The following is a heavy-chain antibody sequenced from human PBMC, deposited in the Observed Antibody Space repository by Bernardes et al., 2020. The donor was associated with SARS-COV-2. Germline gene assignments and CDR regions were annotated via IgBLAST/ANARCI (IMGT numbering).Heavy chain of an antibody. J-gene: IGHJ4*02. Sequence: GGSLRLSCAASGFTFSSHWMHWVRQAPGKGLVWVSRITTDGSGTNYADSVKGRFTISRDNAKNTLYLQMNSLRADDTAVYYCARDIVYGSGSLDYWGQGTLVTVSS. D-gene: IGHD3-10*01. V-gene: IGHV3-74*01. CDR2: ITTDGSGT. CDR3: ARDIVYGSGSLDY. CDR1: GFTFSSHW.